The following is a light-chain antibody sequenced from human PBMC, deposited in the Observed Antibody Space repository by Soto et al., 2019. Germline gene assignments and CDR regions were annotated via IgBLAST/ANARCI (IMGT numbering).Light chain of an antibody. CDR3: ATWDANLSGL. J-gene: IGLJ3*02. CDR1: SSNIGTNY. CDR2: RNN. V-gene: IGLV1-47*01. Sequence: VLTQPPSASGTPGQRVTISCSGSSSNIGTNYVYWYQHLPGTAPKLLIYRNNQRPSGVPDRFSGSKSGTSASLAISGLRSEDEADYYCATWDANLSGLFGGGTKLTVL.